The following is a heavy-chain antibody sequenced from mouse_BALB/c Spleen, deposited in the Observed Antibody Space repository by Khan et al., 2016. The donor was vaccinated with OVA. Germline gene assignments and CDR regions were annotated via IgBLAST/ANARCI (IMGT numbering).Heavy chain of an antibody. Sequence: VQLQQPGPELVKPGASVKIPCKASGYTFTDYNIDWVKQSHGKSLEWIGDINPNIGYTIYNQKFKGKATLSVDKSSSTAYMELRSLTSEDTAVYYCTSSRYGMYGYWGQGTALTVSS. V-gene: IGHV1-18*01. J-gene: IGHJ2*01. CDR2: INPNIGYT. D-gene: IGHD2-10*02. CDR3: TSSRYGMYGY. CDR1: GYTFTDYN.